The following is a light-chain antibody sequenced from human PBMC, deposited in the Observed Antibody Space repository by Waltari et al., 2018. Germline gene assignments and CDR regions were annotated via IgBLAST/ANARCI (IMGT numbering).Light chain of an antibody. Sequence: IQLTQSPSSLSASVGDRVTITCRASQGISSYLAWYQQKPGKAPKLLVYGASSLQSGVTSSCSGSGSGTDFTLTISSLQPADFATYYCQQLNSYPLTFGQGTKLEIK. CDR1: QGISSY. CDR2: GAS. J-gene: IGKJ2*01. CDR3: QQLNSYPLT. V-gene: IGKV1-9*01.